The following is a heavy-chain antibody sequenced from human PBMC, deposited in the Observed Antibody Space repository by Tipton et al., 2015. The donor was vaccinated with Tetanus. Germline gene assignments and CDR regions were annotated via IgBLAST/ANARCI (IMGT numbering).Heavy chain of an antibody. Sequence: TLSLTCSVSGGSISNDNYYWSWIRQPPGKGLEWIGYMFYSGSTNYNPSLKSRVTISVDTSKNQFSLKLSSVTAADTAVYYCARSEQQLVRGYYYYYYMDVWGKGTTVTVSS. CDR3: ARSEQQLVRGYYYYYYMDV. CDR1: GGSISNDNYY. V-gene: IGHV4-61*01. J-gene: IGHJ6*03. CDR2: MFYSGST. D-gene: IGHD6-13*01.